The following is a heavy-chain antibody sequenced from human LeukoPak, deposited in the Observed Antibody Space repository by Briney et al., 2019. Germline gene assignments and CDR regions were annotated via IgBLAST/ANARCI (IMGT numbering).Heavy chain of an antibody. V-gene: IGHV3-48*01. D-gene: IGHD1/OR15-1a*01. CDR3: ARGYNWNTLGVDY. Sequence: HPGGSLRLSCAASGFTFSSYSMNWVRQAPGKGLEWVSYISSSSSTIYYADSVKGRFTISRDNAKNSLYLQMNSLRAEDTAVYYCARGYNWNTLGVDYWGQGTLVTVSS. CDR2: ISSSSSTI. CDR1: GFTFSSYS. J-gene: IGHJ4*02.